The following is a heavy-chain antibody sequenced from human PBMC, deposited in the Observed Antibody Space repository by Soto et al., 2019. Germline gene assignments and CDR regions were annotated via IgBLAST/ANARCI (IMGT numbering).Heavy chain of an antibody. D-gene: IGHD4-17*01. CDR2: IRSKAYGGTT. Sequence: GGSLRLSCTASGFTFGDYAMSWFRQAPGKGLEWVGFIRSKAYGGTTEYAASVKGRFTISRDDSKSIAYLQMNSLKTEDTAVYYCTRDKRRGGDPSQFDYWGQGTLVTVSS. J-gene: IGHJ4*02. CDR3: TRDKRRGGDPSQFDY. V-gene: IGHV3-49*03. CDR1: GFTFGDYA.